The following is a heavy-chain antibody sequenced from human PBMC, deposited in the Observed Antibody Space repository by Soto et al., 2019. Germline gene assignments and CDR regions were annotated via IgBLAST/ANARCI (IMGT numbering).Heavy chain of an antibody. CDR2: IGVGSGNR. V-gene: IGHV1-58*01. D-gene: IGHD2-8*01. J-gene: IGHJ4*02. CDR1: GFTFTSSA. CDR3: AALGVNFDH. Sequence: SVKVSCKASGFTFTSSAVQWVRQARGQRLEWIGWIGVGSGNRHYAQKFQERVTITRDMSTNTAYMELSSLRSEDTAVYYCAALGVNFDHWVQGTLVTVSS.